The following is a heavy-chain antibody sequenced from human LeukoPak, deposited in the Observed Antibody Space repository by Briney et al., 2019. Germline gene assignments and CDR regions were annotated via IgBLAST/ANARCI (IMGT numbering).Heavy chain of an antibody. CDR1: GGTFSSYA. J-gene: IGHJ4*02. CDR3: ARQLAYCGGDCHPREDY. Sequence: GASVKVSCKASGGTFSSYAISWVRQAPGQGLEWMGRIIPILGIANYAQKFQGRVTITADKSTSTAYMELSSLRSEDTAVSYCARQLAYCGGDCHPREDYWGQGTLVTVSS. V-gene: IGHV1-69*04. CDR2: IIPILGIA. D-gene: IGHD2-21*02.